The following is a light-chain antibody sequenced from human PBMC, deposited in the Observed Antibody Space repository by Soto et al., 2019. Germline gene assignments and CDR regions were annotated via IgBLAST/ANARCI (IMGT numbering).Light chain of an antibody. CDR3: QTWGNGFRV. CDR1: SGHSSYT. V-gene: IGLV4-69*01. Sequence: QLVLTRSPSASASLGASVKLTCTLSSGHSSYTIAWHQQQPEKGPRYLMKLNSDGSHSKGDGIPDRFSGSSSGAERYLTISSLQSEDEAEYYCQTWGNGFRVFGTGTKLSVL. CDR2: LNSDGSH. J-gene: IGLJ1*01.